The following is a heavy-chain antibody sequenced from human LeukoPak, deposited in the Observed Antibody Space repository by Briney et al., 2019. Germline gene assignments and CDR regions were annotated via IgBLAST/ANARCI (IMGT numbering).Heavy chain of an antibody. CDR3: ANFDGSTQAFQI. J-gene: IGHJ3*02. V-gene: IGHV3-9*01. CDR2: ISWNSGSI. Sequence: GGSLRLSCAASGFTFDDYAMHWVRQAPGKGLEWVSGISWNSGSIGYADSVKGRFSVYRDNSNYTLYMELNSLRAGDTALYSCANFDGSTQAFQIWGQGTMVTVSS. D-gene: IGHD3-9*01. CDR1: GFTFDDYA.